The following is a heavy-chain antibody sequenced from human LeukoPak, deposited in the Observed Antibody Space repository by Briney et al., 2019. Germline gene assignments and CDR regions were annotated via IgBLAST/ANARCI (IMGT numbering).Heavy chain of an antibody. V-gene: IGHV1-18*01. D-gene: IGHD6-13*01. CDR1: GYTFTTYG. J-gene: IGHJ3*02. Sequence: ASVKVSCKTSGYTFTTYGVSWVRQAPGQGLEWMGWISAYNGNTNYAQKLQGRVTMTTDTSTSTAYMELRSLRSDDTAVYYCARERDSNDAFDIWGQGTMVTVSS. CDR2: ISAYNGNT. CDR3: ARERDSNDAFDI.